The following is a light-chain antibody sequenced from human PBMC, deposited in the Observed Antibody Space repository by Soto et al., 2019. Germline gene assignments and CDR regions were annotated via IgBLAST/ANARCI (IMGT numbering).Light chain of an antibody. Sequence: IVLPQSPGTLSLSPGQRATLSCRASQRLSASDIAWYQQKPGQAPKFLIYGVSSRATGIPDRFSGSGSGTDFTLTISRLEPEDFAVYHCQQYGSSPLITFGQGTRLEIK. CDR2: GVS. V-gene: IGKV3-20*01. CDR3: QQYGSSPLIT. J-gene: IGKJ5*01. CDR1: QRLSASD.